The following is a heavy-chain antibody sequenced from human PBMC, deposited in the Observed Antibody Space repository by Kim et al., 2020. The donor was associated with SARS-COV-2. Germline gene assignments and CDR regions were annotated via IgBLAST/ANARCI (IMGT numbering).Heavy chain of an antibody. CDR1: GGSISSSNYY. Sequence: SETLSLTCTVSGGSISSSNYYWVWIRQPPGKGLEWIGSDSYSGSTSYNPSLKSRVTISIDTSKNQFSLMLSSVTAADTAVYYCGRHEYSSSSHWREESMDGGSQGRTVTVS. V-gene: IGHV4-39*01. D-gene: IGHD6-6*01. CDR3: GRHEYSSSSHWREESMDG. J-gene: IGHJ6*02. CDR2: DSYSGST.